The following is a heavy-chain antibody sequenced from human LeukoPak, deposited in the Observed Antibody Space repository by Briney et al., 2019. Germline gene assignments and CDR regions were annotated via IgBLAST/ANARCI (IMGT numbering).Heavy chain of an antibody. D-gene: IGHD1-26*01. J-gene: IGHJ5*02. V-gene: IGHV1-18*01. Sequence: ASVKVSCKASGYTFTSYGISWVRQAPGQGLEWMGWISAYNGNTNYAQKLQGRVTMTTDTSTSTAYMELRSLRSDDTAVYYCARGPIVGATSLWFDPWGQGTLVTVSS. CDR2: ISAYNGNT. CDR1: GYTFTSYG. CDR3: ARGPIVGATSLWFDP.